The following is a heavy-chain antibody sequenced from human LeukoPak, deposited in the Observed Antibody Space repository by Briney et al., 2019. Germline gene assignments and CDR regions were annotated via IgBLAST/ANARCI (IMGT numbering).Heavy chain of an antibody. CDR1: GFTFDDYG. CDR3: ARVGGACITILGNCAFDI. CDR2: INWNGGYT. J-gene: IGHJ3*02. D-gene: IGHD3-3*01. V-gene: IGHV3-20*01. Sequence: GGSLRLSCAASGFTFDDYGMSWVRQAPGKGLEWVSGINWNGGYTGYADSVKGRFTISRDNAKNSLYLQMNSLRAEDTALYHCARVGGACITILGNCAFDIWGQGTMVTVSS.